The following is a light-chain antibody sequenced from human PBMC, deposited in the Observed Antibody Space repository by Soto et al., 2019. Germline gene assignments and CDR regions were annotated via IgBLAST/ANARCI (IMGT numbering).Light chain of an antibody. CDR3: QKYNSAPLS. V-gene: IGKV1-27*01. CDR2: AAS. CDR1: QGIINY. J-gene: IGKJ4*01. Sequence: DIQITQSPSDMSASVADRVTITCRASQGIINYLAWYQQKPGKAPKLLIYAASTLQSGVTSRFSGSGSGTDFTLTISGLQPEDVATYYCQKYNSAPLSFGGGTKVDI.